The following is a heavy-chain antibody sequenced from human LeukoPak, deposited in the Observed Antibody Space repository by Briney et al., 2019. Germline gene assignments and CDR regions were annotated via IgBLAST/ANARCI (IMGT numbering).Heavy chain of an antibody. CDR3: ARLYSRVGPFDY. Sequence: PGGSLRLSCAASGFTFSDYYMNWVRQAPGKGLEWVASISSSSPYIYYTDSVKGRFTISRDNAKNSLYLQMNSLRADDTAVYYCARLYSRVGPFDYWGQGTLVTVSS. D-gene: IGHD5-18*01. J-gene: IGHJ4*02. CDR2: ISSSSPYI. V-gene: IGHV3-21*01. CDR1: GFTFSDYY.